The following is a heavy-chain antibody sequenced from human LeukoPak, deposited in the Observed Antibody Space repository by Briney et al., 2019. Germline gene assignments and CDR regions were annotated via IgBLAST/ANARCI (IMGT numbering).Heavy chain of an antibody. CDR1: GYSISSGYY. D-gene: IGHD3-16*02. CDR3: ARDPRSYDYVWGSYPFDY. Sequence: PSETLSLTCTVSGYSISSGYYWGWIRQPPGKGLEWIGSIYHSGSTYYNPSLKSRVTISVDTSKNQFSLKLSSVTAADTAVYYCARDPRSYDYVWGSYPFDYWGQGTLVTVSS. J-gene: IGHJ4*02. V-gene: IGHV4-38-2*02. CDR2: IYHSGST.